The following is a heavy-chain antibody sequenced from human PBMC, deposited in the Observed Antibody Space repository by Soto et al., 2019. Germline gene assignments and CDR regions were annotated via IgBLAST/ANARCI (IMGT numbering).Heavy chain of an antibody. CDR2: SIPIFGTA. CDR3: AREAYDILTGYRTDYYYYYGMDV. D-gene: IGHD3-9*01. J-gene: IGHJ6*02. CDR1: GGTFSSYA. V-gene: IGHV1-69*13. Sequence: SVKVSCKASGGTFSSYAISWVRQAPGQGLEWMGGSIPIFGTANYAQKFQGRVTITADESTSTAYMELSSLRSEDTSVYYCAREAYDILTGYRTDYYYYYGMDVWGQGTTVTVSS.